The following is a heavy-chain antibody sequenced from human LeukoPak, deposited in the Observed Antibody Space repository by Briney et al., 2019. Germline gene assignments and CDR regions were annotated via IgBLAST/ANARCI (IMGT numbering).Heavy chain of an antibody. D-gene: IGHD1-26*01. CDR1: GFTFSSYG. CDR3: AKEDGATVDY. CDR2: ISYDGSNK. V-gene: IGHV3-30*18. J-gene: IGHJ4*02. Sequence: GGSLRLSCAASGFTFSSYGMHWVRQAPGKGLEWVAVISYDGSNKYYADSVKGRFTISRDNSKNTLYLQMNSLRAEDTAVYYCAKEDGATVDYWGQGTLVTVSP.